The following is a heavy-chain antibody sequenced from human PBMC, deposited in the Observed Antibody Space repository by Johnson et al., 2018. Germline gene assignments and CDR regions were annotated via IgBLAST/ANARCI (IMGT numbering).Heavy chain of an antibody. CDR2: ITSKDKNYAT. CDR3: SRRRDYSLGMDV. CDR1: GFTFSVSA. Sequence: VQLQESGGGLVQPGGSLKLSCAGSGFTFSVSAMHWVRQASGKGLEWVGHITSKDKNYATEYAESLKGRFTISRDDSKSTAYLQMKSRKTEDTAVYYCSRRRDYSLGMDVWGQGTTVTVSS. D-gene: IGHD4-11*01. J-gene: IGHJ6*02. V-gene: IGHV3-73*02.